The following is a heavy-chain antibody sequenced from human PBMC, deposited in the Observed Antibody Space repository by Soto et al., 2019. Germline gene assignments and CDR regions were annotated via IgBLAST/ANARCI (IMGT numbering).Heavy chain of an antibody. D-gene: IGHD3-3*01. Sequence: GGSLRLSCAASGFTFSSYGMHWVRQAPGKGLEWVAVISYDGSNKYYADSVKGRFTISRDNSKNTLYLQMNSLRAEDTAVYYCAKGGSEVVIIYYYYYMDVWGKGTTVTVSS. CDR3: AKGGSEVVIIYYYYYMDV. V-gene: IGHV3-30*18. J-gene: IGHJ6*03. CDR1: GFTFSSYG. CDR2: ISYDGSNK.